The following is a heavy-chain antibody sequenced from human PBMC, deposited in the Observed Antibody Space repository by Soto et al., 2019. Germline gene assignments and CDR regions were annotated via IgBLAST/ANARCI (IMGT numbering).Heavy chain of an antibody. D-gene: IGHD6-6*01. CDR2: IYYSGST. V-gene: IGHV4-59*01. Sequence: SETLSLTCTVSGGSISSYYWSWIRQPPGKGLEWIGYIYYSGSTNYNPSLKSRVTISVDTSKNQFSLKLSSVAAADTAVYYCARDKASSSYYYMHVRRNGPTVTVS. CDR1: GGSISSYY. CDR3: ARDKASSSYYYMHV. J-gene: IGHJ6*03.